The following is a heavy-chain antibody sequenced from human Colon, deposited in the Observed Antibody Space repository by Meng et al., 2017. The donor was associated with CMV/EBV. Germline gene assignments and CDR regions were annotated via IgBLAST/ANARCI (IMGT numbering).Heavy chain of an antibody. CDR1: GDSVTSGYYH. Sequence: SETLSLTCTVSGDSVTSGYYHWSWIRQPPGKGLEWIGYIYRRGSTNYNPSLKSRVTMSVDTSKNQFSLRLNSVTAADTAVYYCARWGEYYDSPSCFSGTFDIWGQGTTVTVSS. V-gene: IGHV4-61*01. CDR3: ARWGEYYDSPSCFSGTFDI. J-gene: IGHJ3*02. CDR2: IYRRGST. D-gene: IGHD2-2*01.